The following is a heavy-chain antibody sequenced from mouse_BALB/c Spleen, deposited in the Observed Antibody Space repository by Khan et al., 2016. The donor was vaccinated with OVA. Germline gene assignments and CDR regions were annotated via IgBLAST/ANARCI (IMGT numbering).Heavy chain of an antibody. V-gene: IGHV5-6*01. J-gene: IGHJ3*01. Sequence: EVQLVESGGDLVKPGGSLRLSCAASGFTFSTYGMSWVRQFPDKRLEWVATINSDGYSTYYPDTLKGRFTISRNHAENTLYLQMSSLKSEDTAIYYCASHLTGSFAYWGHGTLSLSLQ. CDR2: INSDGYST. CDR1: GFTFSTYG. D-gene: IGHD4-1*01. CDR3: ASHLTGSFAY.